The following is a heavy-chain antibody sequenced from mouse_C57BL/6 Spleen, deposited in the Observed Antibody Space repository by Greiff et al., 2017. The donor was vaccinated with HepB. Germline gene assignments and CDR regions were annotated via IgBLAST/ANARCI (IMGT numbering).Heavy chain of an antibody. CDR3: ERHDSYWYFDV. CDR2: IRSKSNNYAT. Sequence: EVKVVESGGGLVQPKGSLKLSCAASGFSFNTYAMNWVRQAPGKGLEWVARIRSKSNNYATYYADSVKDRFTISRDDSESMLYLQMNNLKTVDTAMYYGERHDSYWYFDVWGTGTTVTVSS. J-gene: IGHJ1*03. V-gene: IGHV10-1*01. CDR1: GFSFNTYA.